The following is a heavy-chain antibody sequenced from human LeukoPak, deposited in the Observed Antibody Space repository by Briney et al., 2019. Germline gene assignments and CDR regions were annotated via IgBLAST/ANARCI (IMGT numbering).Heavy chain of an antibody. CDR1: GYIFTAYY. CDR3: ARDLETNWNYDVAY. V-gene: IGHV1-2*02. Sequence: GASVNVSCKASGYIFTAYYMYWVRQAPGQGLEWMGWINPNTGGTNYAQKFQGRVTMTRDTSISTAYMELNGLRSDDTAVYYCARDLETNWNYDVAYWGQGTLVTVSS. CDR2: INPNTGGT. D-gene: IGHD1-7*01. J-gene: IGHJ4*02.